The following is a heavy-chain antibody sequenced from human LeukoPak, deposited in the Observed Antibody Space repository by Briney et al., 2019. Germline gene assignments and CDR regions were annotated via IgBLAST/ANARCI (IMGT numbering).Heavy chain of an antibody. CDR2: ISYDGYDK. Sequence: GGSLRLSCAASGFTFNDYAMYWVRQAPGKGLEWVTLISYDGYDKSYADSVKGRFTISRDNAKNTLYLQMNSLRVEDTAVYYCARDDYGRYWGQGTLVTVSS. V-gene: IGHV3-30-3*01. J-gene: IGHJ4*02. D-gene: IGHD4-17*01. CDR1: GFTFNDYA. CDR3: ARDDYGRY.